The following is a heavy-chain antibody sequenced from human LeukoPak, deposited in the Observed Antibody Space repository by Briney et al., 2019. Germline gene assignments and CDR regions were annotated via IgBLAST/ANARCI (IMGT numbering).Heavy chain of an antibody. CDR2: INTKTGNP. V-gene: IGHV7-4-1*02. CDR1: GYTFDNYN. J-gene: IGHJ3*02. CDR3: ARDLSHFDVFDK. Sequence: ASVKVSCKASGYTFDNYNINWVRQAPGQGLEWMGWINTKTGNPTYAQDFTGRCVFSLDTSVSTAYLQINNLKAEDTAVYYCARDLSHFDVFDKWGLGTMVTVSS.